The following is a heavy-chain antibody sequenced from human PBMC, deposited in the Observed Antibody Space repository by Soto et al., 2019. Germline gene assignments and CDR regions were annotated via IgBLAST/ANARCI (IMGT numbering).Heavy chain of an antibody. D-gene: IGHD3-3*01. CDR1: GGSISSGGYY. CDR3: ARDSFWSGYADYYGMVV. V-gene: IGHV4-31*03. J-gene: IGHJ6*02. Sequence: PSETLSLTCTVSGGSISSGGYYWSWIRQHPGKGLEWIGYIYYSGSTYYNPSLKSRVTISVDTSKNQFSLKLSSVTAADTAVYYCARDSFWSGYADYYGMVVWGQGTSLTVSS. CDR2: IYYSGST.